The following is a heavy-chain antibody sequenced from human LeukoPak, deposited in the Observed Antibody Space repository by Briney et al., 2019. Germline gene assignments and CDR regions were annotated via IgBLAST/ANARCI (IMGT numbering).Heavy chain of an antibody. Sequence: GGSLRLSCAASGFTFSSYGMHWVRQAPGKGLEWVAFIRYDGSNKYYADSVKGRFTISRDNSKNTLYLQMNSLRAEDTAVYYCAKDAVRFLGWYYFDYWGQGTLVTVSS. CDR2: IRYDGSNK. CDR3: AKDAVRFLGWYYFDY. V-gene: IGHV3-30*02. CDR1: GFTFSSYG. D-gene: IGHD3-3*01. J-gene: IGHJ4*02.